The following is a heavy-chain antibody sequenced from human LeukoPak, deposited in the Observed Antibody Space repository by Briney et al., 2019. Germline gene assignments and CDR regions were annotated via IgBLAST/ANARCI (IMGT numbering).Heavy chain of an antibody. CDR2: IIPIFGTA. CDR1: GGTFSSYA. J-gene: IGHJ6*03. D-gene: IGHD1-26*01. CDR3: ASLATLIGYMDV. V-gene: IGHV1-69*13. Sequence: ASVKVSCKXSGGTFSSYAISWVRQAPGQGLEWMGGIIPIFGTANYSQKFQGRVTITADESTSTAYMELSSLRSEDTAVYYCASLATLIGYMDVWGKGTTVTVSS.